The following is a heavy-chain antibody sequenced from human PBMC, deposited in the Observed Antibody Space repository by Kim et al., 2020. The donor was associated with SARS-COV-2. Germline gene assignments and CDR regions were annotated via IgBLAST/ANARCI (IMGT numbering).Heavy chain of an antibody. V-gene: IGHV1-18*01. J-gene: IGHJ4*02. D-gene: IGHD4-17*01. CDR3: ARRSTVTKLSDY. Sequence: NDAQKLQGRVTMTTDTSTSTAYMELRSLRSDDTAVYYCARRSTVTKLSDYWGQGTLVTVSS.